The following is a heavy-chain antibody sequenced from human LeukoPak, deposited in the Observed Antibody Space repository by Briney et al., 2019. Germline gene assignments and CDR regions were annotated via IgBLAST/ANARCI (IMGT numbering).Heavy chain of an antibody. Sequence: GGTLRLSCAASGFAFSSYGMHWVRQAPGKGLEWVAVISYDGSNKYYADSVKGRFTISRDNSMGTLWLLMNSLTPEDSAVYYCAKNNSMIVFWGRGTRVTVSS. D-gene: IGHD3-22*01. CDR1: GFAFSSYG. J-gene: IGHJ4*02. CDR3: AKNNSMIVF. CDR2: ISYDGSNK. V-gene: IGHV3-30*18.